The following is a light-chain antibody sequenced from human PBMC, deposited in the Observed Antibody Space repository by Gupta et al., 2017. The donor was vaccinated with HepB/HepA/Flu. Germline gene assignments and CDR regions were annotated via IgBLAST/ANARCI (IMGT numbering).Light chain of an antibody. J-gene: IGLJ1*01. Sequence: QSVLTQPPSVSGAPGQRVTIPCTGSSSNIGAGYDVHWFQQLPGTAPKLLIYGNINRPSGVPDRFSGFKSGTSASLAITGLQAEDEADYYCQSYDSSLSGYVFGTGTKVTVL. CDR3: QSYDSSLSGYV. V-gene: IGLV1-40*01. CDR1: SSNIGAGYD. CDR2: GNI.